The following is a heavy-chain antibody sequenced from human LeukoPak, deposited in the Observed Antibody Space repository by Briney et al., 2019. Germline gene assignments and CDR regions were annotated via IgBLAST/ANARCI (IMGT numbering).Heavy chain of an antibody. CDR1: GFTFSSYA. D-gene: IGHD5-24*01. CDR2: ISYDGSNK. J-gene: IGHJ4*02. V-gene: IGHV3-30-3*01. CDR3: ASLVGLDDYQPGL. Sequence: GGSLRLSCAASGFTFSSYAMHWVRQAPGKGLEWVAVISYDGSNKYYADSVEVRFTISRDNSKNTLYLQMNSLRAEDTAVYYCASLVGLDDYQPGLWGQGTLVTVSS.